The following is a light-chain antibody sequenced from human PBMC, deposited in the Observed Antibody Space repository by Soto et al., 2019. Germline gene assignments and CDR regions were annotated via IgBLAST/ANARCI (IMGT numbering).Light chain of an antibody. CDR2: VGTGGIVG. V-gene: IGLV9-49*01. CDR3: GADHGSGSNFVKV. J-gene: IGLJ2*01. Sequence: QLVLTQPPSASASLGASVTLTCTLSSGYSNYKVDWYQQRPGKGPRFVMRVGTGGIVGSKGDGIPDRFSVLGSGLNRYLTIKNIQEEDESDYHCGADHGSGSNFVKVFGGGTKDTVL. CDR1: SGYSNYK.